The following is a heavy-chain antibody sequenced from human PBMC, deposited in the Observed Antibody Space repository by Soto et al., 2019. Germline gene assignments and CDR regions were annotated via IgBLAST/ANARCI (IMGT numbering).Heavy chain of an antibody. V-gene: IGHV4-4*07. D-gene: IGHD6-13*01. CDR3: VASLAASGLNWLDP. CDR2: IFANGHT. J-gene: IGHJ5*02. Sequence: SETLSLTCIVSGGSISEKYWNWVRQPPGKGLEWIGLIFANGHTDYNPSLKSRVTMSVDASKNQFSLRLTSMTAADTAVYYCVASLAASGLNWLDPWGRGTLVT. CDR1: GGSISEKY.